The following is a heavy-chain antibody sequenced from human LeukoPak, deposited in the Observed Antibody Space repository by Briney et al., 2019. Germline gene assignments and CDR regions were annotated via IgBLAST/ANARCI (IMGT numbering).Heavy chain of an antibody. CDR2: IHFTGKT. CDR3: ARLWYLPQYYFDY. J-gene: IGHJ4*02. D-gene: IGHD6-13*01. CDR1: GGSMTISTDY. V-gene: IGHV4-39*01. Sequence: SETLSLTCTVSGGSMTISTDYWAWVRQPPGQGLEWIGAIHFTGKTYYNVPLKSRVTISIETSKNQFSLNLTSVTAADTAVYYCARLWYLPQYYFDYWGLGTLVTVSS.